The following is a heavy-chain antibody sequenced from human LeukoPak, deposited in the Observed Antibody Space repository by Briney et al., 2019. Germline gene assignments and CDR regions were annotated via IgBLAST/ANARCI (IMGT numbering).Heavy chain of an antibody. V-gene: IGHV3-30*04. D-gene: IGHD1-26*01. CDR1: GFTFSSFA. J-gene: IGHJ4*02. CDR2: ISHNGYHE. Sequence: GGSLRLSCAASGFTFSSFALHWVRQAPGKGLEWVAVISHNGYHEHYADSVTGRFTLSRDNSKNTLYLQMNSLRAEDTAVYYCAKDRSIGTYYTFDSWGQGTLVTVSS. CDR3: AKDRSIGTYYTFDS.